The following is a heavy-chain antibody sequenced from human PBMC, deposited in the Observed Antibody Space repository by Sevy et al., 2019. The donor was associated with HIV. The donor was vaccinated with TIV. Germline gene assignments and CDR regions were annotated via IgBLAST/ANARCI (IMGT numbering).Heavy chain of an antibody. CDR3: ARWSISIDY. V-gene: IGHV1-69*13. CDR2: ITPVLGTT. CDR1: GGTFSSYI. Sequence: ASVKASCKASGGTFSSYIVSWVRQAPGQGLEWMGGITPVLGTTNYAHKFQGRVTITADESTNTVYMEMTRLKSEDTAVYYCARWSISIDYWGQGTLVTVSS. J-gene: IGHJ4*02.